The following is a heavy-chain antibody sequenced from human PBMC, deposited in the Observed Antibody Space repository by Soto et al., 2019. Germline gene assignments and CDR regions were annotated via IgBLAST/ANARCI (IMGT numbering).Heavy chain of an antibody. CDR2: VYHNENT. J-gene: IGHJ5*02. CDR3: PRRERYYGSPGWFDP. V-gene: IGHV4-39*01. D-gene: IGHD3-16*01. Sequence: TSETLSLTCTVSGGSINDFAYYWCWIRHAPGKGLEWIGTVYHNENTYYNPSLKSRITISADTAKNQFSLNLRSVTAADTAIYFCPRRERYYGSPGWFDPWGQGTLVTVSS. CDR1: GGSINDFAYY.